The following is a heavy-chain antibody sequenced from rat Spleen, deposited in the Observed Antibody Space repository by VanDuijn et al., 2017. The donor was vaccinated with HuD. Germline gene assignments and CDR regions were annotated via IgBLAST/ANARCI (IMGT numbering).Heavy chain of an antibody. V-gene: IGHV5S10*01. CDR3: ATVTEDIVELFAY. J-gene: IGHJ3*01. Sequence: EVQLVESGGGLVQPGRSLKLSCAASGFIFSDYNMAWFRQAPKKGLEWVATIIYDGSRTYYRDSVKGRFTISRDNAKSTLYLQMDSLRSEDTASYYCATVTEDIVELFAYWGQGTLVTVSS. CDR2: IIYDGSRT. CDR1: GFIFSDYN. D-gene: IGHD1-11*01.